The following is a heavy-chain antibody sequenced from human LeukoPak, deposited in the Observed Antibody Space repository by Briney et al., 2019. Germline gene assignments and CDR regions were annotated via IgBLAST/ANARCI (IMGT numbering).Heavy chain of an antibody. Sequence: KTSETLSLTCTVSGYSTRSGYYWGWIRQPPGKGLEWIGSMYHSGSTYYNPSLKSRVTISVDTSKNQFSLQLNSVTSEDTAVYYCARDPGWLDFDYWGQGTLVTVSS. V-gene: IGHV4-38-2*02. CDR2: MYHSGST. CDR3: ARDPGWLDFDY. J-gene: IGHJ4*02. D-gene: IGHD6-19*01. CDR1: GYSTRSGYY.